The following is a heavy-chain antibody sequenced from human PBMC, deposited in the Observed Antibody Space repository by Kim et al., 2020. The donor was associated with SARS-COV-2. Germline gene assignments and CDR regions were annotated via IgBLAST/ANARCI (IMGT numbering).Heavy chain of an antibody. D-gene: IGHD3-16*01. J-gene: IGHJ4*02. CDR2: VNSDGSST. Sequence: GGSLRLSCVASRFTFSSYWMHWVRQARGKGLVWVSRVNSDGSSTSYADSVKGRFTISRDNARNTLYLQMNSLRAEDTAVYYCASLSTGYVWDKFDYWGQGTLVTVSS. CDR3: ASLSTGYVWDKFDY. CDR1: RFTFSSYW. V-gene: IGHV3-74*01.